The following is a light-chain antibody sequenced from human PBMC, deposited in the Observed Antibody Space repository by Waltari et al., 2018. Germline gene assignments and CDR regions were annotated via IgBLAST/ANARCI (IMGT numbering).Light chain of an antibody. CDR3: QHYVRLPVT. CDR2: GAS. Sequence: EIVLTQSPGTLSLSPGERATLSCWASQSVGRSLAWYQQKRGQASRLLIYGASTRATGVPDRFSGSGSGTDFSLTISRLEPEDFAVYYCQHYVRLPVTFGQGTKVEI. CDR1: QSVGRS. V-gene: IGKV3-20*01. J-gene: IGKJ1*01.